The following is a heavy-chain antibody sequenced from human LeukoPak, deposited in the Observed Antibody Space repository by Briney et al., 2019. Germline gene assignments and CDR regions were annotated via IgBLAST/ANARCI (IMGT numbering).Heavy chain of an antibody. CDR1: GGSISSYY. D-gene: IGHD5-24*01. CDR2: IYYSGST. CDR3: VRGSEWLQSLFDY. V-gene: IGHV4-59*01. Sequence: SETLSLTWTVSGGSISSYYWSWIRQPPGKGLEWIGYIYYSGSTNYNPSLKSRVTISVDTSKNQFSLKLSSVTAADTAVYYCVRGSEWLQSLFDYWGQGTLVTVSS. J-gene: IGHJ4*02.